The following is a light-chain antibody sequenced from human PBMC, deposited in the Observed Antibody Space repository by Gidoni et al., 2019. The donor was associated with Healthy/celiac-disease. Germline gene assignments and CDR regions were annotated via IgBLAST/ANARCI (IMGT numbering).Light chain of an antibody. CDR1: QSVSSN. CDR2: GAS. J-gene: IGKJ1*01. Sequence: ELVMTQPPATLPVSPGERATLSCRASQSVSSNLAWYQQKPGQAPRLLIYGASTRATGIPARFSGSGSGTEFTLTISSLQSEDFAVYYCQQYNNWPRAFGQGTKVEIK. V-gene: IGKV3-15*01. CDR3: QQYNNWPRA.